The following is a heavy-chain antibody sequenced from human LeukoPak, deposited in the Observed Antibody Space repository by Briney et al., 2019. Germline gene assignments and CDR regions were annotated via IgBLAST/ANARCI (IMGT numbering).Heavy chain of an antibody. J-gene: IGHJ6*03. CDR3: ARGDGDGWSPLLAYYYYYYMDV. D-gene: IGHD3-10*01. CDR2: IKEDGSDK. V-gene: IGHV3-7*01. CDR1: GFTFSNYW. Sequence: GGSLRLSCAASGFTFSNYWMSWVRQAPGKGLEWVAKIKEDGSDKYYMDSVGGRFTISRDNAKNSLYLQMNSLRAGDTAVYYCARGDGDGWSPLLAYYYYYYMDVWGKGTTVTVSS.